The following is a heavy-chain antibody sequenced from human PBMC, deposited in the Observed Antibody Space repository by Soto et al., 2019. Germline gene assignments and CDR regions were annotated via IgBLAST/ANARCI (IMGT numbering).Heavy chain of an antibody. CDR1: GDSISSGGYY. V-gene: IGHV4-31*03. J-gene: IGHJ5*02. Sequence: QVQLQESGPGLVRPSQALSLTCSVSGDSISSGGYYWSWIRQSPEKGLEWIGNIYYSGSTYYNPSLTSRLSMSVDTSKNQLALQLGSVTAADTAVYYCAREFDTSGWPSGMQHDRFDPWGQGTLVTVSS. CDR2: IYYSGST. CDR3: AREFDTSGWPSGMQHDRFDP. D-gene: IGHD3-22*01.